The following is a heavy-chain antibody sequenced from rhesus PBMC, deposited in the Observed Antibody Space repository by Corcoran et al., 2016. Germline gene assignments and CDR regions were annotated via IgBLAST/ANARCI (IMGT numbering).Heavy chain of an antibody. J-gene: IGHJ4*01. V-gene: IGHV4S10*01. CDR2: IYGSSTST. CDR1: GGSISDSYR. D-gene: IGHD6-25*01. Sequence: QVQLQESGPGVVKPSETLSLTCAVSGGSISDSYRWSWIRQPPGKGLEWMGYIYGSSTSTNYNPSLKSPVTISKDTSKNQFSLKLSSVTAADTAGYYWARVLAGDWGQGVLVTVSS. CDR3: ARVLAGD.